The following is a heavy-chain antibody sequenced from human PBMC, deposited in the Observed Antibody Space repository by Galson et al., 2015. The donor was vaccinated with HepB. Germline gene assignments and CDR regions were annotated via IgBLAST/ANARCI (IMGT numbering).Heavy chain of an antibody. V-gene: IGHV5-51*01. J-gene: IGHJ5*01. Sequence: QSGAEVKKPGESLKISCKGSGYSFTNYWIGWVRQMPGKGLEWMGIIDPNDPDIRYSPSFQGQVTISADKSISTAYLQWSSLKASDTATYYCARPSHYGSGSYWDPFDSWGQGTLVTVSS. CDR1: GYSFTNYW. CDR3: ARPSHYGSGSYWDPFDS. CDR2: IDPNDPDI. D-gene: IGHD3-10*01.